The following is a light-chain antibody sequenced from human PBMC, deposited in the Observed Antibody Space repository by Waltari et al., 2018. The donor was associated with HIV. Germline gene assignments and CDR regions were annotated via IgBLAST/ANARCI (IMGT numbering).Light chain of an antibody. CDR2: KDS. Sequence: SYELTQPPSVSVSTGQTARITSSGDALPKQNALLYQQKPGQAPVLVIYKDSKRPSGIPERFSGSSSGTTVTLTISGVQAEDETDYYCQSADSSGTYVVFGGGTKLTVL. V-gene: IGLV3-25*03. CDR3: QSADSSGTYVV. CDR1: ALPKQN. J-gene: IGLJ2*01.